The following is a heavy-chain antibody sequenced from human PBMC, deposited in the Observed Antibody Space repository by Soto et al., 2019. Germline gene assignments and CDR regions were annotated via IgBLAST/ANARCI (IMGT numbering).Heavy chain of an antibody. V-gene: IGHV1-2*02. D-gene: IGHD3-3*01. CDR3: AREGSGYSAFDI. Sequence: VASVNVSCKASGYTFTGYYIHWVRQAPGQGLEWMGWINPNRGGTNYAQKFQGRVTMTRDTSISTAYMELSRLRSDDTAVYYCAREGSGYSAFDIWGQGTMVTVSS. CDR2: INPNRGGT. CDR1: GYTFTGYY. J-gene: IGHJ3*02.